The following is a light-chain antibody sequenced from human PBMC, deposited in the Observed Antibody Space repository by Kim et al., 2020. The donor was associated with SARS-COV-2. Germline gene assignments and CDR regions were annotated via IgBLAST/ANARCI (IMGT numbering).Light chain of an antibody. CDR1: QGIGNY. J-gene: IGKJ3*01. Sequence: DIQMTQSPSSLSPSVGDTVTITCRPSQGIGNYLNWYQQKPGKAPNLLIYAASSLQSGVPSRFSGSGSGTDFTLTINSVQPEDFATYYCQQSYSLPVTFGCGTKVDIK. CDR3: QQSYSLPVT. V-gene: IGKV1-39*01. CDR2: AAS.